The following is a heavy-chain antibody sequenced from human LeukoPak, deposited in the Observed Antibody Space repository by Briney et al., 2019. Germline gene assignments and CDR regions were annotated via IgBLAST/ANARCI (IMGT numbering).Heavy chain of an antibody. CDR1: GVSISHYY. Sequence: PSETLSLTCRVSGVSISHYYWTRIRQPAGKGLEWIGRFYASGTMIYNPSLKSRVAMSADTSKNQFSLMVTSVTAADTAVYYCARGSYGYIDYWGQGILVTVSS. CDR2: FYASGTM. CDR3: ARGSYGYIDY. J-gene: IGHJ4*02. D-gene: IGHD3-16*01. V-gene: IGHV4-4*07.